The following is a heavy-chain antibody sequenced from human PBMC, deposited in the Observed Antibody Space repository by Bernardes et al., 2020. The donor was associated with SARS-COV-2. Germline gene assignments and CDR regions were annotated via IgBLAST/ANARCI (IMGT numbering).Heavy chain of an antibody. D-gene: IGHD1-26*01. V-gene: IGHV1-2*02. CDR2: INPHSGGT. Sequence: ASVKVSCKASGYTLSDYYMHWVRQAPGQGLESMGRINPHSGGTNYAQKFQGRVTVTRDTSISTAYMELSRLTSDDTAVYYCARDLDRLYSGSRTDAFDIWGQGTMVTVSS. CDR1: GYTLSDYY. J-gene: IGHJ3*02. CDR3: ARDLDRLYSGSRTDAFDI.